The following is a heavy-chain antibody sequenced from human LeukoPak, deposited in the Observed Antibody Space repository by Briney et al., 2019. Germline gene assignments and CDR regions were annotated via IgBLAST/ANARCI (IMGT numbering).Heavy chain of an antibody. D-gene: IGHD2-2*01. CDR1: GGSIDSYY. J-gene: IGHJ6*02. Sequence: SETLSLTCTIAGGSIDSYYWRWLRPPPGQGLEGIGYISYGGSTNYHPSLKNRITISLDTSNNQFSLKVSSVTAADTAVYYCARRSEYQLTSRPGYGIDVWGQGTTVTVSS. CDR3: ARRSEYQLTSRPGYGIDV. CDR2: ISYGGST. V-gene: IGHV4-59*01.